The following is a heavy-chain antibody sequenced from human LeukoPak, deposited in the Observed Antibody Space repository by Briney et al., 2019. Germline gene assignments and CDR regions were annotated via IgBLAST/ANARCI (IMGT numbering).Heavy chain of an antibody. J-gene: IGHJ5*02. CDR1: GGSISSGGYY. CDR2: IYYSGST. Sequence: PSETLSLTCTVSGGSISSGGYYWGWIRQPPGKGLEWIGSIYYSGSTNYNPSLKSRVTISVDTSKNQFSLKLSSVTAADTAVYYCASGPGDGNWFDPWGQGTLVTVSS. V-gene: IGHV4-61*08. CDR3: ASGPGDGNWFDP. D-gene: IGHD7-27*01.